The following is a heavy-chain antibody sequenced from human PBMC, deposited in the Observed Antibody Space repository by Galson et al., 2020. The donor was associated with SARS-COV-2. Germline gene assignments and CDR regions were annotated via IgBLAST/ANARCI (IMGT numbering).Heavy chain of an antibody. D-gene: IGHD2-15*01. CDR1: GLTFSSYA. CDR3: ASELLSSFDI. J-gene: IGHJ3*02. V-gene: IGHV3-30*04. CDR2: ISYDGSNK. Sequence: GGSLRLSCAASGLTFSSYAMHWVRQAPGKGLEWVAVISYDGSNKYYADSVKGRFTISRDNSKNTLYLQMNSLRAEDTAVYYCASELLSSFDIWGQGTMVSVSS.